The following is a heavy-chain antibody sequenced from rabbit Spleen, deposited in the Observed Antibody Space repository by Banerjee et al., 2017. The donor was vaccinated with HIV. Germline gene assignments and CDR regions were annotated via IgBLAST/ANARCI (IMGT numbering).Heavy chain of an antibody. Sequence: QSLEESGGDLVKPGASLTPTCTASGFSFSSSYWICWVRQAPGKGLEWIACMDVGSSGTTYYASWAKGRFTISKTSSTTVTLQMTSLTAADTATYFCARGSATMTMMITGFFFNLWGPGTLVTVS. J-gene: IGHJ4*01. D-gene: IGHD2-1*01. CDR2: MDVGSSGTT. V-gene: IGHV1S40*01. CDR3: ARGSATMTMMITGFFFNL. CDR1: GFSFSSSYW.